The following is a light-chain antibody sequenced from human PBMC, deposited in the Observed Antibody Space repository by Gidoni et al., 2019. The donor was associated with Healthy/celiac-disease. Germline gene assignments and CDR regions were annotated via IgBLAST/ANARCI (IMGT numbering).Light chain of an antibody. J-gene: IGKJ5*01. CDR2: AAS. V-gene: IGKV1-9*01. Sequence: IQLTQSPSFLSASVGDRVTIPCRASQCISSYLAWYQQKPGKAPKLLIYAASTLQSGVPSRFSGSGSGTEFTLTISSLEPEDVATYYCQQLNSYPITFGQGTRLEIK. CDR3: QQLNSYPIT. CDR1: QCISSY.